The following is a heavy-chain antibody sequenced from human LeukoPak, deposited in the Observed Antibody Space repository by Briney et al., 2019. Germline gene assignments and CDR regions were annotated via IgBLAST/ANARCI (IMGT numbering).Heavy chain of an antibody. V-gene: IGHV1-2*02. D-gene: IGHD6-19*01. CDR2: INPNCGGT. Sequence: ASVKVSCKASGYTFTGYYMHWVRQAPGQGLEWMGRINPNCGGTKYAQKFQGRVTMTRDTSITTAYMGLSRLRSDDTAVYYCAKGRVVAGSKSLTYHWFDPWGQGTLVTVSS. J-gene: IGHJ5*02. CDR3: AKGRVVAGSKSLTYHWFDP. CDR1: GYTFTGYY.